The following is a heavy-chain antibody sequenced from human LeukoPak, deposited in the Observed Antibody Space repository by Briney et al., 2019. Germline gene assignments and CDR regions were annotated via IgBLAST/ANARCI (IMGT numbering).Heavy chain of an antibody. CDR2: ISSSSSYI. J-gene: IGHJ4*02. CDR3: ARVGSTRKFDY. V-gene: IGHV3-21*01. D-gene: IGHD2-2*01. Sequence: GGSLRLSCAASGFTFSSYSMNWVRQAPGRGLEWVSSISSSSSYIYYADSVKGRFTISRDNAKNSLYLQMNSLRAEDTAVYYCARVGSTRKFDYWGQGTLVTVSS. CDR1: GFTFSSYS.